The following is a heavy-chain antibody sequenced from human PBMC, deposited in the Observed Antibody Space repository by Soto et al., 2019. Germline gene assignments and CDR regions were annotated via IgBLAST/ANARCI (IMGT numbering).Heavy chain of an antibody. CDR2: ISYDGSNK. Sequence: QVQLVESGGGVVQPGRSLRLSCAASGFTFSSYAMHWVRQAPGKGLEWVAVISYDGSNKYYADSVKGRFTISRDNSKNTLYLQMNSLRAEDTAVYYCATTGSMGRNHPPTFDYWGQGTPVTVSS. V-gene: IGHV3-30-3*01. CDR1: GFTFSSYA. CDR3: ATTGSMGRNHPPTFDY. D-gene: IGHD3-10*01. J-gene: IGHJ4*02.